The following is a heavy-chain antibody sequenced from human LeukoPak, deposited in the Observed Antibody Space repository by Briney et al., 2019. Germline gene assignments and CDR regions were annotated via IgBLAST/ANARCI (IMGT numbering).Heavy chain of an antibody. J-gene: IGHJ4*02. CDR3: ARIPGGYSYGYVLEDY. CDR1: GYTFTSYV. CDR2: MNPNSGNA. Sequence: ASVKVSCKASGYTFTSYVINWVRQATGQGLEWMGWMNPNSGNAGYAQKFQGRVTMTRNTSISTAYMELSSLRSEDTAVYYCARIPGGYSYGYVLEDYWGRGTLVTVSS. V-gene: IGHV1-8*01. D-gene: IGHD5-18*01.